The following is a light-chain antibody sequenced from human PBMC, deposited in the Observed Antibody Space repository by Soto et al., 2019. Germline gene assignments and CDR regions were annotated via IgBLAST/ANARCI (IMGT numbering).Light chain of an antibody. CDR2: ETS. V-gene: IGKV1-5*03. CDR3: QQCNTYST. CDR1: QSIGTW. Sequence: DIQLTQSPSILSASVGDRVTITCRASQSIGTWLAWYQQRPGKAPNLLIFETSNLESGVPSRFSGSGSGTEFTLTISSLQPDDFETYYCQQCNTYSTFGKGTKVETK. J-gene: IGKJ1*01.